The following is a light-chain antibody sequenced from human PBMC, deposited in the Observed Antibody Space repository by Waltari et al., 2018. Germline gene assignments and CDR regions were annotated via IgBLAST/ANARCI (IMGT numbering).Light chain of an antibody. CDR3: QQYFSVPLT. CDR2: ATS. Sequence: IQMTQSPSSLSGSVGDRVTISCRASQDITNALAWYQHKLGRAPKLLIYATSKLEGGVPARFSGRGSGTTYTLTIDSLQSDDSASYFCQQYFSVPLTFGGGSKIEI. J-gene: IGKJ4*01. CDR1: QDITNA. V-gene: IGKV1-NL1*01.